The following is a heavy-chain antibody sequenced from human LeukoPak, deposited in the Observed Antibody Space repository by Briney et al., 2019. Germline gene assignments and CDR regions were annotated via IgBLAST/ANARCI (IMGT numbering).Heavy chain of an antibody. V-gene: IGHV4-61*02. CDR3: ARDGSGSYLILNWFDP. J-gene: IGHJ5*02. D-gene: IGHD1-26*01. Sequence: SETLSLTCTVSGGSLSSGSYYWRWVRQPAGTGLEWIGRIYTSGSTNYNPSLKSRVTISVDTSKNQFSLKLSSVTAADTAVYYCARDGSGSYLILNWFDPWGQGTLVTVSS. CDR2: IYTSGST. CDR1: GGSLSSGSYY.